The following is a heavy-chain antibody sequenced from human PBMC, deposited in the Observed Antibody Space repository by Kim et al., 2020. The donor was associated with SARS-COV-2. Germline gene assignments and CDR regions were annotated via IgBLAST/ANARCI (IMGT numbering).Heavy chain of an antibody. CDR1: GFSFSTYW. V-gene: IGHV3-7*04. Sequence: GGSLRLSCTASGFSFSTYWMSWVRQAPGKGLEWVANIGQDGSERHYVDPVKGRFTISRDNTENSLYLQMNSLRDEDTGVYYCARGQQWPPGDPDIWGQG. J-gene: IGHJ3*02. D-gene: IGHD6-19*01. CDR3: ARGQQWPPGDPDI. CDR2: IGQDGSER.